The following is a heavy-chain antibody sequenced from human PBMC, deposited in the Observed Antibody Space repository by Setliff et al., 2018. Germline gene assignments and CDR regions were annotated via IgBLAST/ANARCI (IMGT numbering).Heavy chain of an antibody. Sequence: GGSLRLSCAASGFTFSSYGMSWVRQAPGKGLEWVANIKQDGSEKYYVDSVKGRFTISRDNAKNSLYLQMNILRAEDTAVYYCARDGGEYWGQGTLVTVSS. CDR3: ARDGGEY. CDR2: IKQDGSEK. CDR1: GFTFSSYG. V-gene: IGHV3-7*01. J-gene: IGHJ4*02. D-gene: IGHD3-16*01.